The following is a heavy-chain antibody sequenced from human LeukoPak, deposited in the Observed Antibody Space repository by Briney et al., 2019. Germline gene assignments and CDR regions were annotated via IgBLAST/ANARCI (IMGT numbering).Heavy chain of an antibody. J-gene: IGHJ4*02. CDR2: ISYDGSNK. Sequence: PGRSLRLSCAASGFTFSSYAMPWVRQAPGKGLEWVAVISYDGSNKYYADSVKGRFTVSRDNSKNTLYLQMNSLRAEDTAVYYCARSFGYGYYFDYWGQGTLVTVSS. CDR1: GFTFSSYA. D-gene: IGHD5-18*01. V-gene: IGHV3-30-3*01. CDR3: ARSFGYGYYFDY.